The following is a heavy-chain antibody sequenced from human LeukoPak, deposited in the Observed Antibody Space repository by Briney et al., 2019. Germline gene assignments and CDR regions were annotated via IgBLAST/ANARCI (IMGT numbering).Heavy chain of an antibody. V-gene: IGHV3-21*01. CDR2: ISSSSSYI. Sequence: GGSLRLSCAASGFTFSSYSMNWVRQAPGKGLEWVSSISSSSSYIYYADSVKGRFTISRDNAKNSLYLQMNSLRAEDTAVYYCANGYSYGTAFDYWGQGTLVTVSS. J-gene: IGHJ4*02. CDR1: GFTFSSYS. D-gene: IGHD5-18*01. CDR3: ANGYSYGTAFDY.